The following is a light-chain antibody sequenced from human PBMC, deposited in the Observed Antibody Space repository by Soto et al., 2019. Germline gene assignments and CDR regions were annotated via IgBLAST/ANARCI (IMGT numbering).Light chain of an antibody. J-gene: IGKJ4*01. CDR3: QQLKSYPLT. CDR1: QGINTD. Sequence: DILLTQSPSSLSESVGDRVNITCGASQGINTDLAWYQQKPGKAPKSLIYSASSLQRGVPSRFSGSGSGTEFTLTVSSLQPEDFATYYCQQLKSYPLTFGGGTKVDIK. CDR2: SAS. V-gene: IGKV1-9*01.